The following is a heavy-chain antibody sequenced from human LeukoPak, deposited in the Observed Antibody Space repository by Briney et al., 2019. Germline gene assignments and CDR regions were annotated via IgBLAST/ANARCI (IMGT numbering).Heavy chain of an antibody. J-gene: IGHJ6*02. CDR3: ARGGWVNDDSGALFGMDV. D-gene: IGHD3-10*01. Sequence: ASVKVSCKASGYTFSSYDINWVRQATGQGLEWMGRMNPNSGNTNYAQKFQGRVTMTRSTSTSTAYLELSSLRSDDTAVYYCARGGWVNDDSGALFGMDVGGQGSTVTVS. V-gene: IGHV1-8*02. CDR2: MNPNSGNT. CDR1: GYTFSSYD.